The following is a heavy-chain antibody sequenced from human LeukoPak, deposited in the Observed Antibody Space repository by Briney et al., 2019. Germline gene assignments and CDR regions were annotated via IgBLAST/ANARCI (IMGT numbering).Heavy chain of an antibody. V-gene: IGHV4-34*01. CDR2: INHSGST. Sequence: SETLSLTCAVYGGSFSGYYWSWIRQPPGKGLEWIGEINHSGSTNYSPSLKSRVTISVDTSKNQFSLKLSSVTAADTAVYYCASLHDYGDYFFDYWGQGTLVTVSS. D-gene: IGHD4-17*01. J-gene: IGHJ4*02. CDR3: ASLHDYGDYFFDY. CDR1: GGSFSGYY.